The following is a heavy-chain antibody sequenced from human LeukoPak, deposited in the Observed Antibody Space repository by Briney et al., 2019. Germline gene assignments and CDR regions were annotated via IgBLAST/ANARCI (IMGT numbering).Heavy chain of an antibody. CDR2: INPTSGST. CDR1: GYIFNSHF. V-gene: IGHV1-46*02. CDR3: ARADYHDTGDYSYVEYFQH. D-gene: IGHD3-22*01. J-gene: IGHJ1*01. Sequence: ASVQVSCKTSGYIFNSHFLHWVRQAPGKGLEWIGGINPTSGSTRYAQKFQGRLTMTGDTSTSTVNMDLTSLTYEDTAVYYCARADYHDTGDYSYVEYFQHWGQGTLVTVSS.